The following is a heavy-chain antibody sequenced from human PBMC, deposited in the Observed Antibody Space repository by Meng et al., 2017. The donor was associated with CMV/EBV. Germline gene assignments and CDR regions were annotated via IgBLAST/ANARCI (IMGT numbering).Heavy chain of an antibody. Sequence: SLAWAVDGGSFSGYYGSGIRQPPGKGLEWIGEINHSGSTNYKPSIKSRVTISVDTSKNQFSLKLSSVTAADTAVYYCARGSYFPGGPWGQGTLVTVSS. CDR2: INHSGST. J-gene: IGHJ5*02. CDR3: ARGSYFPGGP. CDR1: GGSFSGYY. D-gene: IGHD3-10*01. V-gene: IGHV4-34*01.